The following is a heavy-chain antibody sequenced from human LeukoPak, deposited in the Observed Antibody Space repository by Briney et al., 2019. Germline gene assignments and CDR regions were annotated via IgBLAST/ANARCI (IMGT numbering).Heavy chain of an antibody. CDR2: ISAYNGNT. D-gene: IGHD3-22*01. CDR3: ARVWSPTTWYYDSSGYYLGAFDI. Sequence: GASVKVSCKASGYTFTTYGISWVRQAPGQGLEWMGWISAYNGNTNYAQKLQGRVTITADESTSTAYMELSSLRSEDTAVYYCARVWSPTTWYYDSSGYYLGAFDIWGQGTMVTVSS. J-gene: IGHJ3*02. CDR1: GYTFTTYG. V-gene: IGHV1-18*01.